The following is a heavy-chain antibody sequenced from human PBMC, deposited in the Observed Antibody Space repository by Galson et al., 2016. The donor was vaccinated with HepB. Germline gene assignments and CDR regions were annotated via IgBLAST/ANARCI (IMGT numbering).Heavy chain of an antibody. J-gene: IGHJ2*01. Sequence: SLRLSCAASGFTFSSYWMHWVRQAPGKGLVWVPRINSDGRSTSYADSVKGRFTNSRDNAKNTLYLQMNSLRAEDTAVYYCARDPPYYDILTDEGYFDLWGRGTLVTVSS. CDR3: ARDPPYYDILTDEGYFDL. V-gene: IGHV3-74*01. CDR2: INSDGRST. CDR1: GFTFSSYW. D-gene: IGHD3-9*01.